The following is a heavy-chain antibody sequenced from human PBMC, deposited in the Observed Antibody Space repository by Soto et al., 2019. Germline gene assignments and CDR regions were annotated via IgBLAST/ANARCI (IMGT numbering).Heavy chain of an antibody. Sequence: QVQLQESGPGLVKPSQTLSLTCTVSGGSISSGDYYWSWIRQPPGKGLEWIGYIYYSGSTYYNPSLKRRVTISVDTSKNQFSRKLSSVTAADTAVYYCARVTGGYENYYYYGMDVWGQGTTVTVSS. CDR1: GGSISSGDYY. D-gene: IGHD5-12*01. CDR3: ARVTGGYENYYYYGMDV. CDR2: IYYSGST. J-gene: IGHJ6*02. V-gene: IGHV4-30-4*01.